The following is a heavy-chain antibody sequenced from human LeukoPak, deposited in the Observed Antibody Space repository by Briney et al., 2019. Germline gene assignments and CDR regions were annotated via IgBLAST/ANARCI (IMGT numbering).Heavy chain of an antibody. V-gene: IGHV4-59*01. CDR1: GGSISSYY. CDR3: ARVGIVATIPVDFDY. Sequence: PSETLSLTCTVPGGSISSYYWSWIRQPPGKGLEWIGDIYYSGSTNYNPSLKSRVTISVDTSKNQLSTKPSSVTAADKAVYYCARVGIVATIPVDFDYWVQGPLVIVS. D-gene: IGHD5-12*01. CDR2: IYYSGST. J-gene: IGHJ4*02.